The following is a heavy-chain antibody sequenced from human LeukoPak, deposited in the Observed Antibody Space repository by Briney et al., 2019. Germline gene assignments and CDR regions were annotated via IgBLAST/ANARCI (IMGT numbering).Heavy chain of an antibody. CDR2: IRYDGGNK. CDR1: GFTFSSYG. J-gene: IGHJ4*02. Sequence: GGSLRLSCAASGFTFSSYGMHWVRQAPGKGLEWVAFIRYDGGNKYYADSVKGRFTISRDNSKDTLYLQMNSLRAEDTAVYYCAKAGYSGSYYAFDYWGQGTLVTVSS. D-gene: IGHD1-26*01. CDR3: AKAGYSGSYYAFDY. V-gene: IGHV3-30*02.